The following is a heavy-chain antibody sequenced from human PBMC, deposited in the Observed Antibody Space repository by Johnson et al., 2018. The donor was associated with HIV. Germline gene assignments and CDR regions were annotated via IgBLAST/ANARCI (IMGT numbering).Heavy chain of an antibody. D-gene: IGHD6-13*01. CDR1: GFTFSSYG. J-gene: IGHJ3*02. Sequence: QLVESGGGVVQPGGSLRLSCAASGFTFSSYGMHWVRQAPGKGLEWVAFIRYDGRNKYYADSVKGRFTISRDNSKNTLDLQMNSLRAEDTAVYYCARDRIAAPGGVPFDIWGQGTMVTVSS. V-gene: IGHV3-30*02. CDR3: ARDRIAAPGGVPFDI. CDR2: IRYDGRNK.